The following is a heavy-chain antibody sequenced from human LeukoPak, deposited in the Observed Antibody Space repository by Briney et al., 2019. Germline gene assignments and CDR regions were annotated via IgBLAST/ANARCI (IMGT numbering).Heavy chain of an antibody. CDR2: INTNTGNP. V-gene: IGHV7-4-1*02. CDR3: ARGGYSRGQGSPFDY. J-gene: IGHJ4*02. Sequence: ASVKVSCKASGYTFTNYPMIWVRQAPGQGLEYMGWINTNTGNPTYAQGFTGRFLFSLDTSVGTTYLQIISVKTEDTAVYYCARGGYSRGQGSPFDYWGQGTLVTVSS. CDR1: GYTFTNYP. D-gene: IGHD6-19*01.